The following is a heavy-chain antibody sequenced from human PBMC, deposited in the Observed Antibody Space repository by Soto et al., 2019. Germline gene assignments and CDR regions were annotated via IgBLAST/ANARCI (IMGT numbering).Heavy chain of an antibody. CDR1: GGTFSSYA. D-gene: IGHD2-21*02. V-gene: IGHV1-69*05. Sequence: ASVKVSCKASGGTFSSYAISWVRQAPGQGLEWMGGIIPIFGTANYAQKLQGRVTMTTDTSTSTAYMELRSLRSDDTAVYYCARVPIVVVTAIRYYYGMDVWGQGTTVTVSS. CDR3: ARVPIVVVTAIRYYYGMDV. CDR2: IIPIFGTA. J-gene: IGHJ6*02.